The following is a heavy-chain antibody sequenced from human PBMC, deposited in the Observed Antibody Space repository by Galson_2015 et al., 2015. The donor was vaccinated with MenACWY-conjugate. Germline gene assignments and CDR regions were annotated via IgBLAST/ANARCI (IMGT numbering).Heavy chain of an antibody. CDR2: IYLGGST. J-gene: IGHJ4*02. D-gene: IGHD4-23*01. Sequence: ETLSLTCTVSGGSISSYYWSWIRQPPGKGLEWIASIYLGGSTYYNPSLKSRVTISIDTSKNQFSLKLRSVTAADTAVYHCARGYYGGYDYWGQGTLVTVSS. CDR1: GGSISSYY. CDR3: ARGYYGGYDY. V-gene: IGHV4-59*01.